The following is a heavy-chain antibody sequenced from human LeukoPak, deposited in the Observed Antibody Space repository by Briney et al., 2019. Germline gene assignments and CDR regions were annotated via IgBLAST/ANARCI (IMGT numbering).Heavy chain of an antibody. CDR1: GFTVSSNY. CDR2: ISSSSSYI. D-gene: IGHD1-26*01. CDR3: ARAGYSGSQGYYFDY. J-gene: IGHJ4*02. Sequence: GGSLRLSCAASGFTVSSNYMSWVRQAPGKGLEWVSSISSSSSYIYYADSVKGRFTISRDNAKNSLYLQMNSLRAEDTAVYYCARAGYSGSQGYYFDYWGQGTLVTVSS. V-gene: IGHV3-21*01.